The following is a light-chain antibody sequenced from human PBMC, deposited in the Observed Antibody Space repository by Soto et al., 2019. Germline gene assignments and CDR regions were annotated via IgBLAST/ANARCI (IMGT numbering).Light chain of an antibody. V-gene: IGKV1-27*01. J-gene: IGKJ1*01. CDR2: AAS. CDR3: QKYNSAPWT. Sequence: DIQMTQSPSSLSASVGDRVTITCRASQGISNYLAWYQQKPGKVPKLLIYAASTLQSGVPSRFSGSGSGTDFTLPISSLQPEDVAPYYCQKYNSAPWTFGQGTKVEIK. CDR1: QGISNY.